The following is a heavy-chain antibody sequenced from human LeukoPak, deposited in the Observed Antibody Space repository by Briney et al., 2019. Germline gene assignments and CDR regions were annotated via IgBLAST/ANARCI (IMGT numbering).Heavy chain of an antibody. J-gene: IGHJ3*01. CDR1: GYIFINFV. CDR3: ARVPSRKFIGDALDV. V-gene: IGHV1-3*01. Sequence: GASVKVSCKASGYIFINFVMHWVRQAPGQRPEWMGWINAGNGNTEYSQRFQGRVTITRDTSANTTYMELRSLKSEDTAVYYCARVPSRKFIGDALDVWAKGQWSPSLQ. CDR2: INAGNGNT.